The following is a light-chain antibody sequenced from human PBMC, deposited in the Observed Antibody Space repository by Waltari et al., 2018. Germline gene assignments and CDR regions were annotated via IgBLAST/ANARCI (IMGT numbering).Light chain of an antibody. Sequence: QSALTQPASVSGSPGQSITISCTGTSSDVGGYNYVSWYQQHPGKAPKLMIYDVSNRPAGVSNRVSVSRAGNTASLTISGLQAEDEADYYCSSYTSSSTLVFGGGIKLTVL. CDR1: SSDVGGYNY. V-gene: IGLV2-14*01. J-gene: IGLJ2*01. CDR3: SSYTSSSTLV. CDR2: DVS.